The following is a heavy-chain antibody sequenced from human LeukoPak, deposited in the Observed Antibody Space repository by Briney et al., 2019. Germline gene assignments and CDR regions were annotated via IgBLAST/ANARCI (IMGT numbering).Heavy chain of an antibody. Sequence: PGGSLRLSCAASGFSFSGHWMNWVRQPPGKGLEWVANIKADGSEKYYVDSVKGRFTISRDDAKDTLYLQMNSLSAEDTAIYYCARDIELSTWGLGTMVTVSS. CDR2: IKADGSEK. D-gene: IGHD3-16*02. CDR1: GFSFSGHW. CDR3: ARDIELST. V-gene: IGHV3-7*05. J-gene: IGHJ3*01.